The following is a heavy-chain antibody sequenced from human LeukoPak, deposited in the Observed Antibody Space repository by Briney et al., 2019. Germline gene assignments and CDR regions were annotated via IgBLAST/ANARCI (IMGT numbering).Heavy chain of an antibody. CDR2: IRSKAYGGTT. Sequence: GGSLRLSCTASGFTFGDYAMSWVRQAPGKGLEWVGFIRSKAYGGTTEYAASVKGRFTISRDDSKSIAYLQMNSLKTEDTAVYYCTRGGGGDYVGYYYYYYMDVWGKGTTVTVSS. CDR1: GFTFGDYA. V-gene: IGHV3-49*04. CDR3: TRGGGGDYVGYYYYYYMDV. J-gene: IGHJ6*03. D-gene: IGHD4-17*01.